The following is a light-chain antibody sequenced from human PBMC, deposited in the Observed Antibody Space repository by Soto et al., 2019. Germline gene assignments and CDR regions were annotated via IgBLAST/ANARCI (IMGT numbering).Light chain of an antibody. CDR2: DAS. Sequence: EIVLPQSPLTLSFSPFEISALSFRVSQTISTYLAWYQQKPGQAPRLLIYDASTRATGIPARFSGSGSGTDFTLTISYLEPEDFAVYYCLKRSDWPITFGKGTRLEIK. V-gene: IGKV3-11*01. CDR3: LKRSDWPIT. CDR1: QTISTY. J-gene: IGKJ5*01.